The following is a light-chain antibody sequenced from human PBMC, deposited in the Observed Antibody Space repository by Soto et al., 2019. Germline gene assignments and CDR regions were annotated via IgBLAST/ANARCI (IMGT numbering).Light chain of an antibody. CDR2: DVS. Sequence: QSVLTQPRSVSGSPGQSVTISCTGTSSDVGGYDYVSWYQQHPGKAPKLMIFDVSKRPSGVPDRFSGSKSGSTASLTISGLQADDEADYYCCSYAGGFCVVGTGTKLTVL. CDR1: SSDVGGYDY. V-gene: IGLV2-11*01. J-gene: IGLJ1*01. CDR3: CSYAGGFCV.